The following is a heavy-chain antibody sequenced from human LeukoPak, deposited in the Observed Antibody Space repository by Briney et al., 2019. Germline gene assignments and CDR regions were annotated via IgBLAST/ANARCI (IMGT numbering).Heavy chain of an antibody. CDR3: ARGRRVNAHGGDFDN. D-gene: IGHD2-21*01. Sequence: GGSLRLSCAASGFTFSSYWMSWVRQAPGKGLEWVANIKQDGSEKYYVDSVKGGFTLSRDNAKNSLYLKMNSLGAEDTAVYYCARGRRVNAHGGDFDNWGQGTLVTVSS. CDR2: IKQDGSEK. V-gene: IGHV3-7*01. CDR1: GFTFSSYW. J-gene: IGHJ4*02.